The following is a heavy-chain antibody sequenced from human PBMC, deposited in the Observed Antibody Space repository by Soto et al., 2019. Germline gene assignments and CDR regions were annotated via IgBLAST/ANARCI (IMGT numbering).Heavy chain of an antibody. CDR3: AKEATIFGVVIPYYGMDV. D-gene: IGHD3-3*01. CDR1: GFTVSSNY. V-gene: IGHV3-53*05. CDR2: IYSGGST. Sequence: GGSLRLSCAASGFTVSSNYMSWVRQAPGKGLGWVSVIYSGGSTYYADSVKGRFTISRDNSKNSLYLQMNSLRTEDTALYYCAKEATIFGVVIPYYGMDVWGQGTTVTVSS. J-gene: IGHJ6*02.